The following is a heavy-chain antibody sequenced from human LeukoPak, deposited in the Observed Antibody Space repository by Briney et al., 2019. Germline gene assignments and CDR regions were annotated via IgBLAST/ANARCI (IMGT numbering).Heavy chain of an antibody. CDR1: GFTFSSYG. D-gene: IGHD3-10*01. V-gene: IGHV3-23*01. J-gene: IGHJ4*02. Sequence: GGSLRLSCAASGFTFSSYGMSWVRQAPGKGLEWVSAISGSGGSTYYADSVKGRFTISRDNSKNTLYLQMNSLRAEDTAVYYCARENSITMVRGPFDYWGQGTLVTVSS. CDR3: ARENSITMVRGPFDY. CDR2: ISGSGGST.